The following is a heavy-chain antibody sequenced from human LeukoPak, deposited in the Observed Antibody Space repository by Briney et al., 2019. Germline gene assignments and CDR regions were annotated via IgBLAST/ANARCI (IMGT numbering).Heavy chain of an antibody. J-gene: IGHJ6*03. D-gene: IGHD3-10*01. Sequence: PAETLSLTCTVSGGSISSYYWSWIRQPPGKGLEWIGYIDYSGSTSYSPSLESRVTMSVDTSKKQFSLKLTSVTAADTAVYYCAKSGSYYYYYMDVWGKGTTVTVSS. CDR3: AKSGSYYYYYMDV. CDR2: IDYSGST. CDR1: GGSISSYY. V-gene: IGHV4-59*08.